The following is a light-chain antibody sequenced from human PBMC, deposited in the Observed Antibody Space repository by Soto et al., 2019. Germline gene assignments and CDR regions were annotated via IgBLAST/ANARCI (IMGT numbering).Light chain of an antibody. CDR2: AAS. Sequence: DIQMTQSPSSVSASVGDRVTITCRASQDINNWLAWYQQKPGKAPKLLIYAASTLQSGVPSRFSGSGSGTDFTLTISSLQPEDFATYSCQQANSFQLTFDGGTRVEIK. V-gene: IGKV1-12*01. J-gene: IGKJ4*01. CDR3: QQANSFQLT. CDR1: QDINNW.